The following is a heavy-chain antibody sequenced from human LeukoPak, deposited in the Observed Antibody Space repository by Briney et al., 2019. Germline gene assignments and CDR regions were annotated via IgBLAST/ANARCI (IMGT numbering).Heavy chain of an antibody. CDR1: GFTFSGSA. Sequence: GGSLRLSCAASGFTFSGSAMHWVRQASGKGLEWVGRIRSKANSYATAYAASVKGRFTISRDDSKNTAYLQMNSLKTEDTAVYYCRIVVVPAAISPLRGGYMDVWGKGTTFTVSS. CDR3: RIVVVPAAISPLRGGYMDV. CDR2: IRSKANSYAT. D-gene: IGHD2-2*01. V-gene: IGHV3-73*01. J-gene: IGHJ6*03.